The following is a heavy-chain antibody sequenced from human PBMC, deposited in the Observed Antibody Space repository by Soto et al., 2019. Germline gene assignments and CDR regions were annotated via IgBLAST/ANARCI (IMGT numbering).Heavy chain of an antibody. CDR2: INADGSTT. V-gene: IGHV3-74*01. CDR3: ARAGWYRFDY. CDR1: GFTFSSYW. J-gene: IGHJ4*02. Sequence: DVQLVESGGGLAQPGGSLRLSCVGSGFTFSSYWMHWVRQAPGKGLVWVSRINADGSTTNYADYVKGRFTVSRDNAKNTVYLQMNSLREEDTAVYFCARAGWYRFDYWGQGTLLTVST. D-gene: IGHD2-15*01.